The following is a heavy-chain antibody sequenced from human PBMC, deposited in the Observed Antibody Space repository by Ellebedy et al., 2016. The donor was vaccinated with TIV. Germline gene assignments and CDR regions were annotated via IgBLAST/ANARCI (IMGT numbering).Heavy chain of an antibody. Sequence: GGSLRLSCAASGFTFSSFAMHWVRQAPGKGLEWLSVISGGGDSTYHADSVKGRFTLTRDNSKNTLYLQMDRLGAEDTAVYYCAKGTSSGFNYDRVGSEYWGQGTLVTVSS. CDR2: ISGGGDST. J-gene: IGHJ4*02. CDR3: AKGTSSGFNYDRVGSEY. D-gene: IGHD3-16*01. CDR1: GFTFSSFA. V-gene: IGHV3-23*01.